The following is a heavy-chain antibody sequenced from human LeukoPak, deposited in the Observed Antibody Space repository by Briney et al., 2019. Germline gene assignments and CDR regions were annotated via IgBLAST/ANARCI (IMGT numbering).Heavy chain of an antibody. J-gene: IGHJ3*02. CDR3: TMWITKWGDAFDI. CDR2: ISAYNGNT. D-gene: IGHD7-27*01. Sequence: ASVKVSCKASGYTFTSYDITWVRQAPGQGLEWMGWISAYNGNTNYAQNLQGRVTMTRDTSTSTVYMELSSLRSEDTAVYYCTMWITKWGDAFDIWGQGTMVTVSS. V-gene: IGHV1-18*01. CDR1: GYTFTSYD.